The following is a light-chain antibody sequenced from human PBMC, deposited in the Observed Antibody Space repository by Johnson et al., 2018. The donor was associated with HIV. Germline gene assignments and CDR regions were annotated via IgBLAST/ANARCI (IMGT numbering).Light chain of an antibody. J-gene: IGLJ1*01. Sequence: QSVLTQPPSVSAAPGQKVTISCSGSNSNIGNNYVSWYQQLPGTAPKLLIYDNNKRPSGIPDRFSGSKSGTSATLGITGLQTGDEADYYCGTWDSSLSAGCYVFGTGTKVTVL. V-gene: IGLV1-51*01. CDR3: GTWDSSLSAGCYV. CDR1: NSNIGNNY. CDR2: DNN.